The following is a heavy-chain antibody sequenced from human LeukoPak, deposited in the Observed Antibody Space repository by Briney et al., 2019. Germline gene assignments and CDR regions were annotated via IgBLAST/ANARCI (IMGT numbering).Heavy chain of an antibody. CDR1: GFTFSTYW. Sequence: PGGSLRLSCAASGFTFSTYWMSWVRQAPGKGLEWVANIVQDGTEKYYVDSVEGRFTISRDNAKNSLYLQMNSLRAEDTAVYYCLRPRETDYWGQETLVTVPS. V-gene: IGHV3-7*03. CDR2: IVQDGTEK. D-gene: IGHD1-26*01. CDR3: LRPRETDY. J-gene: IGHJ4*02.